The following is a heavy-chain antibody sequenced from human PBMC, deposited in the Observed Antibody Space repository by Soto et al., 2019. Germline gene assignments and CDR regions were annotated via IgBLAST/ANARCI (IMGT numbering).Heavy chain of an antibody. V-gene: IGHV5-51*01. J-gene: IGHJ3*02. CDR1: GYNFNNYW. CDR3: ARDLDYGGHSETFDI. CDR2: IYPKNSVT. Sequence: PGESLKISCKVSGYNFNNYWIAWVRQMPGRSLEWMGIIYPKNSVTRHSPSFQGQVTISADESVSTAYLHWSSLKASDTAIYYCARDLDYGGHSETFDIWGQGTKVTVSS. D-gene: IGHD4-17*01.